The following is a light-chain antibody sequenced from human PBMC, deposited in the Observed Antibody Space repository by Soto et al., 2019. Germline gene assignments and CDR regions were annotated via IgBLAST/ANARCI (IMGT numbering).Light chain of an antibody. CDR2: EVT. V-gene: IGLV2-8*01. CDR3: SSYAGSNGVV. CDR1: SSDVGGHNY. J-gene: IGLJ2*01. Sequence: QSALTQPPSASGSPGQSVTISCTGTSSDVGGHNYVSWYQQHPGKAPKVMIYEVTKRPSGVPDRFSGSKSGNTASLTVSGLQAEDEAYYYCSSYAGSNGVVFGGGTKLTVL.